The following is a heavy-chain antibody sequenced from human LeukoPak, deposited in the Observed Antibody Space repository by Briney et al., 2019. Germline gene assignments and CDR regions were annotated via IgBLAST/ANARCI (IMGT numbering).Heavy chain of an antibody. V-gene: IGHV1-18*01. J-gene: IGHJ4*02. CDR1: GYTFTSYG. Sequence: ASVKVSCKASGYTFTSYGISWVRQAPGQGLEWMGWISAYNGNTNYAQKLQGRVTMTTDTSTSTAYMELRSLRSDDTAVYYCARLGSRIYDFWSGYYETYYFDYWGQGTLVTVSS. D-gene: IGHD3-3*01. CDR2: ISAYNGNT. CDR3: ARLGSRIYDFWSGYYETYYFDY.